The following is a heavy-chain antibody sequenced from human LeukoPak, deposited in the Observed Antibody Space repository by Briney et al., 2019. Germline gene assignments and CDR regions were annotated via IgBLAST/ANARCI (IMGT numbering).Heavy chain of an antibody. Sequence: ASVKVSCKASGGTFISYAISWVRQAPGQGLEWMGGIIPIFGTANYAQKFQGRVTITADESTSTAYMELSSLRAEDTALYYCAKDIRSYYYGSGSYQAPYYYYGMDVWGQGTTVTVSS. CDR1: GGTFISYA. V-gene: IGHV1-69*01. D-gene: IGHD3-10*01. J-gene: IGHJ6*02. CDR3: AKDIRSYYYGSGSYQAPYYYYGMDV. CDR2: IIPIFGTA.